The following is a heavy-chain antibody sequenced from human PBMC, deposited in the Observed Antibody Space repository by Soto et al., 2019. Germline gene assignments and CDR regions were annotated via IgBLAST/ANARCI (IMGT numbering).Heavy chain of an antibody. J-gene: IGHJ6*02. D-gene: IGHD3-10*02. CDR2: INPRGGST. CDR1: GDTFTTYY. Sequence: ASVKVSCKVSGDTFTTYYIHWVRQAPGQGLEWMGLINPRGGSTSYVQKFQGRITMTRDTSTSTAYMEVSSLRSEDTAMYYCARDSSMTMLDVSGFDYYYFYRMDVWGQGTTVTVSS. V-gene: IGHV1-46*01. CDR3: ARDSSMTMLDVSGFDYYYFYRMDV.